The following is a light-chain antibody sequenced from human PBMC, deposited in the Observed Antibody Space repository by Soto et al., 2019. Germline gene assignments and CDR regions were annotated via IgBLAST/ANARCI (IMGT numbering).Light chain of an antibody. J-gene: IGLJ2*01. V-gene: IGLV1-44*01. CDR2: NNY. CDR1: SSNIGSNI. CDR3: AAWDDSLKAVV. Sequence: QAVVTQPPSASGTPGQRVTISCSGSSSNIGSNIVNWYQQLPGTAPKLLIYNNYQRPSGVPDRFSGSKSGTSASLAISGLQSEDEADYHCAAWDDSLKAVVFGGGTKVTVL.